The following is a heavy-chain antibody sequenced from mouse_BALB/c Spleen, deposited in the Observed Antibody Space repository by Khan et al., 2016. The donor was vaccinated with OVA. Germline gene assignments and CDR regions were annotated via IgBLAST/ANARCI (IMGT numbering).Heavy chain of an antibody. CDR1: GYSITSDYA. CDR3: ARVYGGDFDY. D-gene: IGHD1-1*01. CDR2: ISYSGNT. J-gene: IGHJ2*01. Sequence: EVQLQESGPGLVKPSQSLSLTCTVTGYSITSDYAWNWIRQFPGNKLEWMGYISYSGNTKYNPSLKSRISITRDTSKNQFFLQLNSVTIEDTATYYCARVYGGDFDYWGQGITLTVSS. V-gene: IGHV3-2*02.